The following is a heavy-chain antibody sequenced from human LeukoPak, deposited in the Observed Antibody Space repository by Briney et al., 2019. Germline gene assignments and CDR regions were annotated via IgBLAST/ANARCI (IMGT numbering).Heavy chain of an antibody. D-gene: IGHD3-3*01. Sequence: SETLSLTCTVSGGSISSYYWSWIRQPPGKGLEWIGYIYYSGSTNYNPSLKGRVTISVDTSKNQFSLKLSSVTAADTAVYYCARALESSRLYYDFWSGYYTSYYYGMDVWGQGTTVTVSS. CDR2: IYYSGST. J-gene: IGHJ6*02. CDR1: GGSISSYY. CDR3: ARALESSRLYYDFWSGYYTSYYYGMDV. V-gene: IGHV4-59*01.